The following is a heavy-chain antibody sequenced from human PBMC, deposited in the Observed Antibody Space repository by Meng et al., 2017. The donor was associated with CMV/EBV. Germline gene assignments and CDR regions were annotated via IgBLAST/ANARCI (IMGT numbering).Heavy chain of an antibody. Sequence: IRRSRYYWGWIRQPPGKGLEWIGSIYYSGSTYYNPSLKSRVTISVDTSKNQFSLKLSSVTAADTAVYYCARVGGLRLGELSAPVDYWGQGTLVTVSS. J-gene: IGHJ4*02. D-gene: IGHD3-16*02. CDR1: IRRSRYY. CDR3: ARVGGLRLGELSAPVDY. V-gene: IGHV4-39*07. CDR2: IYYSGST.